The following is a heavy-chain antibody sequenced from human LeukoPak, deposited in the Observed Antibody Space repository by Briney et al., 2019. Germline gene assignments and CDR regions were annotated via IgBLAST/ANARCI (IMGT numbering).Heavy chain of an antibody. Sequence: GGSLRLSCAASGFTFSSYAMHWVRQAPGKGLEWVAVISYDGSNKYYADSVKGRFTISRDNSKNTLYLQMNSLRAEDTAVYYCARTWVATYYFDYWGQGTLVTVSS. D-gene: IGHD2-15*01. CDR2: ISYDGSNK. V-gene: IGHV3-30-3*01. J-gene: IGHJ4*02. CDR1: GFTFSSYA. CDR3: ARTWVATYYFDY.